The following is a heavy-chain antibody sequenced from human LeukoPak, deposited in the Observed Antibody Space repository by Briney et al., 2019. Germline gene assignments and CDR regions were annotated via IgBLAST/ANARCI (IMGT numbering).Heavy chain of an antibody. CDR3: ARALFWSGRAKYNWFDP. CDR2: INYSGST. V-gene: IGHV4-34*01. CDR1: GGSFSGYY. D-gene: IGHD3-3*01. J-gene: IGHJ5*01. Sequence: SETLSLTCAVYGGSFSGYYWSWIRQPPGKGLEWIGEINYSGSTNYNPSLKSRVTISVDTSKNQFSLKLSSVTAADRAVIDWARALFWSGRAKYNWFDPWGQGTLVTVSS.